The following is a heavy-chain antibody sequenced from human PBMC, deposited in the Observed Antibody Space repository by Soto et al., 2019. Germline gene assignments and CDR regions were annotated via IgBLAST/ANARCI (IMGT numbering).Heavy chain of an antibody. CDR2: ISFNGGTT. V-gene: IGHV3-64D*08. CDR3: VKDRQFLGWSVPTRMDV. D-gene: IGHD3-3*01. CDR1: GFTFSTYP. J-gene: IGHJ6*02. Sequence: QPGGSLRLSCSVSGFTFSTYPMHWVRQAPGKGLEYVSAISFNGGTTYYADSVKDRFTISRDNSKNTLYLQMTSLRGEDTAVYYCVKDRQFLGWSVPTRMDVWGQGTTVTVSS.